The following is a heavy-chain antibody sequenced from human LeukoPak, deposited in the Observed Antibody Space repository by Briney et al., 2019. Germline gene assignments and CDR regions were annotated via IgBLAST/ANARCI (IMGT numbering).Heavy chain of an antibody. J-gene: IGHJ4*02. CDR3: TTEVYDILTGYYFPDY. CDR2: IKSKTDGGTT. D-gene: IGHD3-9*01. V-gene: IGHV3-15*01. Sequence: GGSLGLSCAASGFTFSNAWMSWVRQAPGKGLEWVGRIKSKTDGGTTDYAAPVKGRFTISRDDSKNTLYLQMNSLKTEDTAVYYCTTEVYDILTGYYFPDYWGQGTLVTVSS. CDR1: GFTFSNAW.